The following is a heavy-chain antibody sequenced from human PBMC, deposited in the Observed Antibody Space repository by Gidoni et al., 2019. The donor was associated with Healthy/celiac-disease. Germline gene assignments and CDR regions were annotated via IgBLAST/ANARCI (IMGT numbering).Heavy chain of an antibody. D-gene: IGHD1-7*01. J-gene: IGHJ6*02. CDR1: GFTFDDYT. CDR3: AKDSERPGITGTSWRHGMDV. CDR2: ISWDGGST. Sequence: EVQLVESGGVVVQPGGSLRLSCAASGFTFDDYTMHWVRQAPGKGLEWVSLISWDGGSTYYADSVKGRFTISRDNSKNSLYLQMNSLRTEDTALYYCAKDSERPGITGTSWRHGMDVWGQGTTVTVSS. V-gene: IGHV3-43*01.